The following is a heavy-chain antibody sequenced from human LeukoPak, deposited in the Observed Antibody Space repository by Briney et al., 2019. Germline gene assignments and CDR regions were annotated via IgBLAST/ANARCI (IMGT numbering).Heavy chain of an antibody. CDR2: IYYSGST. CDR1: GGSISSSSYY. V-gene: IGHV4-39*01. Sequence: PSETLSLTCTVSGGSISSSSYYWGWIRQPPGKGLEWIGSIYYSGSTYYNPSLKSRVTISVGTSKNQFSLKLSSVTAADTAVYYCARHDYYGSGSYSDYFDYWGQGTLVTVSS. CDR3: ARHDYYGSGSYSDYFDY. D-gene: IGHD3-10*01. J-gene: IGHJ4*02.